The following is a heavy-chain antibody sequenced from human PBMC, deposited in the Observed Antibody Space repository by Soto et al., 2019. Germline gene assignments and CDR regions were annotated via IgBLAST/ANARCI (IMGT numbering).Heavy chain of an antibody. D-gene: IGHD5-12*01. Sequence: LRLSCAASGFTVSSNYMSWVRQAPGKGLERVSFIYSDGSTYYADSVKGRFTISRDNSKNTLYLQMSSLRAEDTAVYYCARADSGYAHGYYYYGMDVWGQGTTVTVSS. CDR1: GFTVSSNY. CDR3: ARADSGYAHGYYYYGMDV. CDR2: IYSDGST. J-gene: IGHJ6*02. V-gene: IGHV3-66*01.